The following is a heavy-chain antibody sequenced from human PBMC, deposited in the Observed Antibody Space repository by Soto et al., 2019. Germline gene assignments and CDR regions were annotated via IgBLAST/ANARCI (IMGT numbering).Heavy chain of an antibody. CDR1: GFTFSSYS. CDR3: ARDQGQTGGDAFDI. J-gene: IGHJ3*02. Sequence: GGSLRLSCAASGFTFSSYSMNWVRQAPGKGLEWVSSISSSSSYIYYADSVKGRFTISRDNAKNSLYLQMNSLRAEDTAVYYCARDQGQTGGDAFDIWGQGTMVTVSS. D-gene: IGHD7-27*01. CDR2: ISSSSSYI. V-gene: IGHV3-21*01.